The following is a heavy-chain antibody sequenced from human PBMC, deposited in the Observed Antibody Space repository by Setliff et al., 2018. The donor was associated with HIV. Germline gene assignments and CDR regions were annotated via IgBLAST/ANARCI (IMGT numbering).Heavy chain of an antibody. D-gene: IGHD3-3*01. V-gene: IGHV4-59*08. CDR2: IYYNGVT. Sequence: SETLSLTCTVSGGSVTRHYWTWIRQPPGKGLEWIGYIYYNGVTTYNPSLKSRVTISADTSKNQFSLKLSSVTAADTAVYYCARSHHNDLLGGYPYFASWGQGILVTVSS. CDR3: ARSHHNDLLGGYPYFAS. J-gene: IGHJ4*02. CDR1: GGSVTRHY.